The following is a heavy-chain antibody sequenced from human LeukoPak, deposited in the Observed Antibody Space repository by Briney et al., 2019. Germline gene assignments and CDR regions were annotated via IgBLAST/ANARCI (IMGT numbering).Heavy chain of an antibody. V-gene: IGHV4-59*01. D-gene: IGHD2-15*01. J-gene: IGHJ6*02. CDR2: VDYRGNT. Sequence: SETLSLTCTISGGSISSYYWSWIRQPPGKGLEWIGYVDYRGNTNYNPSLKSRATISIDTSKSLFSLKLNSVTAADTAVYYCARVEVGAANRQWYGMDAWGQGTTVTVSS. CDR1: GGSISSYY. CDR3: ARVEVGAANRQWYGMDA.